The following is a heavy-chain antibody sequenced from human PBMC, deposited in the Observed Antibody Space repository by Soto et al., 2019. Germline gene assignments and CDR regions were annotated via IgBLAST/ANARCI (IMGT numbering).Heavy chain of an antibody. D-gene: IGHD6-19*01. CDR3: ARQGRQWQESSYYYGMDV. CDR2: IYPGDSDT. J-gene: IGHJ6*02. Sequence: PGESLKISCKGSGYSFTSYWIGWVRQMPGKGLEWMGIIYPGDSDTRYSPSFQGQVTISADKSISTAYLQWSSLKASDTAMYYCARQGRQWQESSYYYGMDVWGQGTTVTVSS. V-gene: IGHV5-51*01. CDR1: GYSFTSYW.